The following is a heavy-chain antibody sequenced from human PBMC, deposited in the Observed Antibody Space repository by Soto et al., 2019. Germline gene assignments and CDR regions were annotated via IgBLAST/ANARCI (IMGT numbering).Heavy chain of an antibody. Sequence: QVQLVQSGAEVKKPGSSVRVSCKASGGTLRSHAINWVRQAPGQGLEWMGGIIPIFGSPNYAQKFQGRVKITAGEILVNALQGLRRLGSEGTGGLYRAGTGGNPFLHGVDVWGQGTTVTVSS. CDR1: GGTLRSHA. CDR2: IIPIFGSP. J-gene: IGHJ6*02. V-gene: IGHV1-69*01. D-gene: IGHD3-16*01. CDR3: AGTGGNPFLHGVDV.